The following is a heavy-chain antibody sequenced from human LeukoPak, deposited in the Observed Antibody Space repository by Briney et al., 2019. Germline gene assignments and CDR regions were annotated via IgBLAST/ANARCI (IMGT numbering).Heavy chain of an antibody. CDR2: ISSRSSYI. CDR1: GFTFSSYS. Sequence: GGSLRLSCAASGFTFSSYSMSWVRQVPGKGLEWVSSISSRSSYIYYADSVKGRFTISRDNSKNTLYLQMNSLRAEDTAVYYCARDRSGSYLDYWGQGTLVTVSS. D-gene: IGHD1-26*01. J-gene: IGHJ4*02. V-gene: IGHV3-21*01. CDR3: ARDRSGSYLDY.